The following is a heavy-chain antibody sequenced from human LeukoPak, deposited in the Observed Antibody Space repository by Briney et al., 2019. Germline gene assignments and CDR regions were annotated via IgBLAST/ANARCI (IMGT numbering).Heavy chain of an antibody. J-gene: IGHJ4*02. CDR3: ARHIRRGSGWYGEGFDY. V-gene: IGHV5-51*01. CDR2: IYPGDSDT. D-gene: IGHD6-19*01. CDR1: GYSFTSYW. Sequence: GESLRISCKGSGYSFTSYWIGWVRQMPGKGLEWMGIIYPGDSDTRYSPSFQGQVTISADKSISTAYLQWSSLKASDTAMYYCARHIRRGSGWYGEGFDYWGQGTLVTVSS.